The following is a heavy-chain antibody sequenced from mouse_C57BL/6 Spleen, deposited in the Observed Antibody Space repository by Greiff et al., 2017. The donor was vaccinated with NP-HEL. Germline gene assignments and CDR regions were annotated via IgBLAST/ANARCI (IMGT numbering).Heavy chain of an antibody. V-gene: IGHV1-26*01. D-gene: IGHD1-1*01. CDR3: ARSYYGSLVPPLAY. J-gene: IGHJ3*01. CDR2: INPNNGGT. CDR1: GYTFTDYY. Sequence: EVQLQQSGPELVKPGASVKISCKASGYTFTDYYMNWVKQSHGQSLEWIGDINPNNGGTSYNQKFKGKATLTVDKSSSTAYMELRSLTSEDSAVYYWARSYYGSLVPPLAYWGQGTLVTVSA.